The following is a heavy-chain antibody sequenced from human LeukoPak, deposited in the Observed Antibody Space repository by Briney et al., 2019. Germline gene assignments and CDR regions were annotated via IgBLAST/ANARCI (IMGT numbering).Heavy chain of an antibody. CDR2: ISSSGSII. V-gene: IGHV3-11*01. CDR1: GFTFSDYY. D-gene: IGHD3-22*01. Sequence: GGSLRLSCAASGFTFSDYYMSWIRQAPGKGLEWVSYISSSGSIIYYADSVKGRFTISRDNAKNSLYLQMNSLRAEDTAVYYCARRTQDYYDSSGYYFDYWGQGTLVTVSS. J-gene: IGHJ4*02. CDR3: ARRTQDYYDSSGYYFDY.